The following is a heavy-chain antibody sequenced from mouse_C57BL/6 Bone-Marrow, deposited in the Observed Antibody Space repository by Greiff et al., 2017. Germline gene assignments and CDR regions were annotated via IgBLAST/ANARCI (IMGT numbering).Heavy chain of an antibody. J-gene: IGHJ3*01. CDR3: ASAVYGYDAGFAY. Sequence: LQQPGAELVMPGASVKLSCKASGYTFTSYWMHWVKQRPGQGLEWIGEIDPSDSYTNYNQKFKGKSTLTVDKSSSTAYMQLSSLTSEDSAVYYCASAVYGYDAGFAYWGQGTLVTVSA. V-gene: IGHV1-69*01. CDR1: GYTFTSYW. CDR2: IDPSDSYT. D-gene: IGHD2-2*01.